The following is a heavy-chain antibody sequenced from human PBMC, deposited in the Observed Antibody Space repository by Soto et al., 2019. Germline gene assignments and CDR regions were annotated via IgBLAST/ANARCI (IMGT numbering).Heavy chain of an antibody. CDR3: ARARGYNNGYSSFPIEF. D-gene: IGHD5-18*01. CDR1: GGSINSGTYY. Sequence: PSETLSLTCSVSGGSINSGTYYWTWIRQYPGKGLEWVGYILSSGTTFYNPSLKNRLIISVGTSKNQFSLRLSSVTAADTALYYCARARGYNNGYSSFPIEFWGQGALVTVSS. CDR2: ILSSGTT. V-gene: IGHV4-31*03. J-gene: IGHJ4*02.